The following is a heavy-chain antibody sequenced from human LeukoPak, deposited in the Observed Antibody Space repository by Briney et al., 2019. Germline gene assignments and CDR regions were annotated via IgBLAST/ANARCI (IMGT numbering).Heavy chain of an antibody. D-gene: IGHD3-16*02. J-gene: IGHJ4*02. V-gene: IGHV3-48*03. CDR3: ARDPSPITFGGVIVG. Sequence: GGSLRLSCAASGFTFSSYAMNWVRQTPRKGLEWVSYISTSGLTIYYADSVKGRFTISRDNAKNSLYLQMNSLRAEVTAVYYCARDPSPITFGGVIVGWGQGTLVTVSS. CDR2: ISTSGLTI. CDR1: GFTFSSYA.